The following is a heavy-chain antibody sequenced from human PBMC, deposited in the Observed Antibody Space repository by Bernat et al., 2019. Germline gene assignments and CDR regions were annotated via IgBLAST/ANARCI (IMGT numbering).Heavy chain of an antibody. V-gene: IGHV1-69*02. J-gene: IGHJ6*02. CDR2: IIPILGIA. Sequence: FSSYTISWVRQAPGQGLEWMGRIIPILGIANYAQKFQGRVTITADKSTSTAYMELSSLRSEDTAVYYCASMPYSSGWYYYYGMDVWG. D-gene: IGHD6-19*01. CDR3: ASMPYSSGWYYYYGMDV. CDR1: FSSYT.